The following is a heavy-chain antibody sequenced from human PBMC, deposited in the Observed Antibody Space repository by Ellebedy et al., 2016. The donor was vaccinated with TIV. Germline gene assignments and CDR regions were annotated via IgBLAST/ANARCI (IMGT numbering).Heavy chain of an antibody. CDR2: IYYSGST. CDR1: GGSVSSGSYY. D-gene: IGHD4-23*01. Sequence: GSLRLSXTVSGGSVSSGSYYWSWIRQPPGKGLEWIGYIYYSGSTNYNPSLKSRVTISVNTSKNQFSLKLSSVTAADTAVYYCARGLVGTVVRSEYYYYGMDVWGQGTTVTVSS. CDR3: ARGLVGTVVRSEYYYYGMDV. J-gene: IGHJ6*02. V-gene: IGHV4-61*01.